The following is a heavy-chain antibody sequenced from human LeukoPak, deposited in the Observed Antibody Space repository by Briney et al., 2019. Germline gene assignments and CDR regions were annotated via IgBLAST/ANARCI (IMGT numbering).Heavy chain of an antibody. Sequence: SETLSLTCTVSGGPVSSSSYYWGWIRQPPGKGLEWIGNIYYSGSTYYNPSLKSRVTISIDTSKNQFSLKLSSVTAADTAVYFCASRPYSSSSFVWFDPWGQGTLVTVSS. CDR2: IYYSGST. V-gene: IGHV4-39*07. CDR3: ASRPYSSSSFVWFDP. CDR1: GGPVSSSSYY. J-gene: IGHJ5*02. D-gene: IGHD6-6*01.